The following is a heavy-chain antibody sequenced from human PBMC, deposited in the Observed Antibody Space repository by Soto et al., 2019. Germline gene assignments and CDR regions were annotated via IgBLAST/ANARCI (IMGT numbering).Heavy chain of an antibody. CDR2: IYPGDHET. Sequence: PGESLKISCQPSGYTFSNFWIGWVRQLPGKGLEWMGIIYPGDHETRYSQSFHGKVTISADRSINTAYLQWNSLEASDTAFYFCARSPRSSPYFDYWGQGALVTVSS. J-gene: IGHJ4*02. CDR3: ARSPRSSPYFDY. CDR1: GYTFSNFW. V-gene: IGHV5-51*01. D-gene: IGHD6-13*01.